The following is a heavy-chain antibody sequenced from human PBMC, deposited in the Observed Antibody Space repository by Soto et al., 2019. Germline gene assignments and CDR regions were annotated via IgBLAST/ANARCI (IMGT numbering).Heavy chain of an antibody. CDR3: ARGRYYDSSGYYYLLYYYGMDV. CDR2: IIPIFGTA. V-gene: IGHV1-69*06. Sequence: SVKFSCKASGSTFSSYAISWVRQAPGQGLEWMGGIIPIFGTANYAQKFQGRVTITADKSTSTAYMELSSLRSEDTAVYYCARGRYYDSSGYYYLLYYYGMDVWGQGTTVTVSS. D-gene: IGHD3-22*01. J-gene: IGHJ6*02. CDR1: GSTFSSYA.